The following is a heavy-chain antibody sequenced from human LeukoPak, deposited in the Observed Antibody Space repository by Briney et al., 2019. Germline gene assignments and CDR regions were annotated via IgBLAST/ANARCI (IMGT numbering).Heavy chain of an antibody. CDR2: INHSGST. CDR3: ARALWDYGDDVSVY. J-gene: IGHJ4*02. V-gene: IGHV4-34*01. D-gene: IGHD4-17*01. Sequence: SETLSLTCAVYGGSFSGYYWSWIRQPPGKGLEWIGEINHSGSTNYNPSLKSRVTISVDTSKNQFSLKLSSVTAADTAVYYCARALWDYGDDVSVYWGQGTLVTVSS. CDR1: GGSFSGYY.